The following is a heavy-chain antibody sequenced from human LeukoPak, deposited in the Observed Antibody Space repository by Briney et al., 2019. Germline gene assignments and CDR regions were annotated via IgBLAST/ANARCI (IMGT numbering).Heavy chain of an antibody. J-gene: IGHJ5*02. V-gene: IGHV4-39*07. D-gene: IGHD3-10*01. CDR3: ARDDITMVRGVHNWFDP. CDR1: GGSISNNNYY. CDR2: IYYSGST. Sequence: PSETLSLTCTVSGGSISNNNYYWGWIRQPQGKGLEWIGNIYYSGSTYYNPSLKSRVTISVDTSKNQFSLNLNSVTAADTAVYYCARDDITMVRGVHNWFDPWGQGTLVTVSS.